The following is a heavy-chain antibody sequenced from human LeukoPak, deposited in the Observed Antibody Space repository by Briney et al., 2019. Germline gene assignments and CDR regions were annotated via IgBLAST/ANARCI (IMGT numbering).Heavy chain of an antibody. D-gene: IGHD3-9*01. Sequence: ASVTVSCKASGYTFTSYYMHWVRQAPGQGREWMGWINPNSGGTNYAQKFQGRVTMTRDTSISTAYMELSRLRSDDTAVYYCARDQPDYDILTGYRGREVDYWGQGTLVTVSS. CDR2: INPNSGGT. J-gene: IGHJ4*02. CDR3: ARDQPDYDILTGYRGREVDY. V-gene: IGHV1-2*02. CDR1: GYTFTSYY.